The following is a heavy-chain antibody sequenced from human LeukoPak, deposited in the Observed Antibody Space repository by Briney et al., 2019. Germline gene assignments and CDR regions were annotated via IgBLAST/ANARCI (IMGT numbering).Heavy chain of an antibody. CDR3: AKGSYYDSSGSFYFDY. CDR2: ISGSGDNT. CDR1: GFTFSSYA. V-gene: IGHV3-23*01. Sequence: GGSLRLSCAASGFTFSSYAMSWVRQAPGKGLEWVSGISGSGDNTYYADSVKGQFTISRDNSKDTLYVQVNSLGTEDTAAYYCAKGSYYDSSGSFYFDYWGQGTLVTVSS. J-gene: IGHJ4*02. D-gene: IGHD3-22*01.